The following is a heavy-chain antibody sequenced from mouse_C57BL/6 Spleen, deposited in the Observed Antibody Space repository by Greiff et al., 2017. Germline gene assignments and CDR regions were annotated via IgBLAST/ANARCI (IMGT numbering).Heavy chain of an antibody. D-gene: IGHD3-2*02. Sequence: VQLQQPGAELVKPGASVKLSCKASGYTFTSYWMHWVKQRPGQGLEWIGMIHPNSGSTNYNEKFKSKATLTVDKSSSTAYMQLSSLTSEDSAVYYCARDSSGWAMDYWGQGTSVTVSS. CDR3: ARDSSGWAMDY. CDR1: GYTFTSYW. CDR2: IHPNSGST. J-gene: IGHJ4*01. V-gene: IGHV1-64*01.